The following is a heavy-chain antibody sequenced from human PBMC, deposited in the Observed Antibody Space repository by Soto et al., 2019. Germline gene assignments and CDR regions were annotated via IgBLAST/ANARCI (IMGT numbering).Heavy chain of an antibody. CDR2: IYSGGYT. CDR1: GFTVSNNY. J-gene: IGHJ4*02. CDR3: ETNRGGGGD. V-gene: IGHV3-53*01. Sequence: EVQLVESGGGLIQPGGSLRLSCAVSGFTVSNNYMSWVRQAPGKGLEGVSVIYSGGYTAYGDSVKGRFTISRDNSKNTLFLKLKSRRAEHPRGFYCETNRGGGGDWGQGTLVTVSS. D-gene: IGHD7-27*01.